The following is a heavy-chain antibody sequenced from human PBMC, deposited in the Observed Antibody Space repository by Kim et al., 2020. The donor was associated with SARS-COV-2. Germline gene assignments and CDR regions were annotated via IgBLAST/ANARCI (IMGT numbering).Heavy chain of an antibody. V-gene: IGHV1-24*01. J-gene: IGHJ6*02. D-gene: IGHD6-13*01. CDR1: GYTLTELS. Sequence: ASVKVPCKVSGYTLTELSMHWVRQAPGKGLEWMGGFDPEDAETIYAQKFQGRVTMTEDTSTDTAYMELSSLRSEDMAVYYCATAFALASAGGGNTYYYGMDVWGQGTTVTVSS. CDR2: FDPEDAET. CDR3: ATAFALASAGGGNTYYYGMDV.